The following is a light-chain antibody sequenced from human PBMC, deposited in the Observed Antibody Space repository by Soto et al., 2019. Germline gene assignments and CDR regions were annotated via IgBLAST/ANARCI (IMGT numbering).Light chain of an antibody. J-gene: IGKJ1*01. CDR1: QSGSSK. Sequence: EIVMTQSPATLSVSPGERATLSCRASQSGSSKLAWYQQKVGQSPRLLIQGSSTRATGIPARFSGSGSGTEFTLTIRSLQSEDFAVYYCQQYSNWPAWSFGQGTRVDIK. CDR3: QQYSNWPAWS. V-gene: IGKV3-15*01. CDR2: GSS.